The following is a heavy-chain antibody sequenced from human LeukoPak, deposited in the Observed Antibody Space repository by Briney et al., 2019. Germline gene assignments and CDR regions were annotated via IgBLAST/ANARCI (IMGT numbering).Heavy chain of an antibody. CDR2: INPSGGST. Sequence: ASVKVSCKASGYTFSSNYMHWVRQAPGQGLEWMGIINPSGGSTNYAQKFQGRVTMTRDTSTSTVYMELSSLRSEDTAVYCCARGPRITLVRGGQWYYYMDVWGKGTTVTISS. D-gene: IGHD3-10*01. CDR1: GYTFSSNY. CDR3: ARGPRITLVRGGQWYYYMDV. V-gene: IGHV1-46*01. J-gene: IGHJ6*03.